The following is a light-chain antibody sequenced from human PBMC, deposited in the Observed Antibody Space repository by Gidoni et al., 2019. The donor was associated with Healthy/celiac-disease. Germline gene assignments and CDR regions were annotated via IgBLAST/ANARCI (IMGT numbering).Light chain of an antibody. Sequence: AIKLTQSPSSLSASVGDRVTLTCRASQGISSALAWYQQKPGKAPELLIYDASNLESGVPSRFSGSGSGTDFTLTISSLQPEDFATYYCQQFNDYPLTFGHXTKVDTK. CDR1: QGISSA. V-gene: IGKV1D-13*01. J-gene: IGKJ3*01. CDR3: QQFNDYPLT. CDR2: DAS.